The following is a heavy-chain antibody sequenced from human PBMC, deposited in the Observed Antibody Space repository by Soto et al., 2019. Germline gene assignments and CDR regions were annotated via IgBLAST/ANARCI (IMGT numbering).Heavy chain of an antibody. J-gene: IGHJ4*02. V-gene: IGHV4-39*01. D-gene: IGHD2-15*01. CDR2: IYYSGST. CDR3: ARQAATATYFAY. Sequence: SETLSLTCTVSGGSISSSSYYWGWIRQPPGKGLEWIGSIYYSGSTYYNPSLKSRVTISVDTSKNQFSLKLSSVTAADTAVYYCARQAATATYFAYWGQGTLVTVSS. CDR1: GGSISSSSYY.